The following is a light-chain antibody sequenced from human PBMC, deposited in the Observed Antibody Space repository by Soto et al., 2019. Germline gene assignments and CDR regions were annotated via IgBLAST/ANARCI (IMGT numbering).Light chain of an antibody. CDR2: RAS. J-gene: IGKJ1*01. Sequence: DIQMTQSPSTLSASIGDTVTITCRTSQSVDTWLAWYQHKAGKAPKLLIYRASSLATGVPSRFSGSGSGQAFTLAITRLQPADFATYYCQHYNDYSRVFGQGTQVEIK. V-gene: IGKV1-5*03. CDR3: QHYNDYSRV. CDR1: QSVDTW.